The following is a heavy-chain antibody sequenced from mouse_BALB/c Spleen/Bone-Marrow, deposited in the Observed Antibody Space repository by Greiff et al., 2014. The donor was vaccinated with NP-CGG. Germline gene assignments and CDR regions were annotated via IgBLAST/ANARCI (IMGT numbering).Heavy chain of an antibody. V-gene: IGHV14-3*02. CDR3: ARYYYGSSYFDY. J-gene: IGHJ2*01. Sequence: LQLKDSGAELVKSGASVKGSGTASGCNIKDTYMHWVKQRPEQGLEWIGRIDPANGNTKYDPKFQGKATITADTSSNTAYLQLSSLTSEDTAVYYCARYYYGSSYFDYWGQGTTLTVSS. D-gene: IGHD1-1*01. CDR1: GCNIKDTY. CDR2: IDPANGNT.